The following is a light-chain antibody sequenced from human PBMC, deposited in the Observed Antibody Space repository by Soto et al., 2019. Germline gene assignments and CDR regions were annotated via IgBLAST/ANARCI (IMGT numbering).Light chain of an antibody. Sequence: DIVMTQSPDSLAVSLGERATINCKSSQSVLYSSNNKNYLGWYQQKPGQTPKLLIYGASTRDSGVPDRFSGRGSGTELPLTHSSLEVEDIAVYYCKQFYSPPFTFGQGTRLESK. J-gene: IGKJ2*01. CDR3: KQFYSPPFT. CDR1: QSVLYSSNNKNY. V-gene: IGKV4-1*01. CDR2: GAS.